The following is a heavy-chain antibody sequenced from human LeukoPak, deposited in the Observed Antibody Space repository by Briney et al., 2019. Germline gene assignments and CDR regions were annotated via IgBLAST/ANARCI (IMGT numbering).Heavy chain of an antibody. CDR3: ASLRSSGMYYFDY. Sequence: ASVKVSCKASGYTFTGYYMHWVRQAPGQGLEWMGRINPNSGGTNYAQKFQGRVTMTRDTSISTAYMELSRLRSDDTAVYYCASLRSSGMYYFDYWGQGTLVTVSS. J-gene: IGHJ4*02. D-gene: IGHD3-3*01. CDR2: INPNSGGT. CDR1: GYTFTGYY. V-gene: IGHV1-2*06.